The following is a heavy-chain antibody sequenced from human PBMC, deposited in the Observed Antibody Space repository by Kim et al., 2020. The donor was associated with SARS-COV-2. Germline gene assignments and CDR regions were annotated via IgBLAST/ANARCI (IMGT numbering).Heavy chain of an antibody. CDR1: GFTFSSYA. Sequence: GGSLRLSCAASGFTFSSYAMSWVRQAPGKGLEWVSAISGSGGSTYYADSVKGRFTISRDNSKNTLYLQMISLRAEDTAVYYCAKELITMIVVVITDAFDIWGQGTMVTVSS. D-gene: IGHD3-22*01. J-gene: IGHJ3*02. CDR2: ISGSGGST. CDR3: AKELITMIVVVITDAFDI. V-gene: IGHV3-23*01.